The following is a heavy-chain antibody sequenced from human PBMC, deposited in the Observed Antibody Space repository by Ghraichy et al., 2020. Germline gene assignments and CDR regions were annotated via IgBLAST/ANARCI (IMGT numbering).Heavy chain of an antibody. Sequence: LSLTCAASGFTITNAWMNWVRQPPGKGLEWVGRLKGKSDGGTTAYAAPVKGRFTISRDDSKKTLYLEMNSLKTEDTGVYYCTTDTPDFWSGYSGRFYYYYGMDVWGQGTTVTVSS. J-gene: IGHJ6*02. CDR3: TTDTPDFWSGYSGRFYYYYGMDV. CDR1: GFTITNAW. V-gene: IGHV3-15*07. CDR2: LKGKSDGGTT. D-gene: IGHD3-3*01.